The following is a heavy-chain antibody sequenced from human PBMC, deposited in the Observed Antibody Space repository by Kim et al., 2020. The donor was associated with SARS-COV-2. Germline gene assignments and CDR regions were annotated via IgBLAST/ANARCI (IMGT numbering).Heavy chain of an antibody. D-gene: IGHD6-19*01. CDR2: ISGSGGST. V-gene: IGHV3-23*01. Sequence: GGSLRLSCAASGFTFSSYAMSWVRQAPGKGLEWVSAISGSGGSTYYADSVKGRFTISRDNSKNTLYLQMNSLRAEDTAVYYCAKALLAVAGLYYYYGMDVWGQGTTVTVS. CDR1: GFTFSSYA. J-gene: IGHJ6*02. CDR3: AKALLAVAGLYYYYGMDV.